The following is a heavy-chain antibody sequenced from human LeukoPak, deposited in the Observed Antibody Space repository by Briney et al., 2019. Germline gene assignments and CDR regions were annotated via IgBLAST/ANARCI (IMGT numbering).Heavy chain of an antibody. J-gene: IGHJ4*02. CDR1: GFTFSSYW. V-gene: IGHV3-7*01. CDR3: AKDRASGLWLGPYYFDY. Sequence: GGSLRLSCAASGFTFSSYWMSWVRQAPGKGLEWVANINQYGSDKYYVDSVKGRFTISRDNSKNTLYLQMNSLRAEDTAVYYCAKDRASGLWLGPYYFDYWGQGTLVTVSS. D-gene: IGHD6-19*01. CDR2: INQYGSDK.